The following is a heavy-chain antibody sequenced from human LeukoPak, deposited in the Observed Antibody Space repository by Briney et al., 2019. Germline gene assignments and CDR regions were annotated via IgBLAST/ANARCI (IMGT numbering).Heavy chain of an antibody. CDR1: GGSISSYY. D-gene: IGHD4-17*01. CDR2: IYNSGNT. CDR3: ERGPVTTSGNCFDP. Sequence: PSETLSLTCTVSGGSISSYYWSWFRQPPGKGLEWIGYIYNSGNTNYNPSLKSRVTISVDTSTNQFSLRLSSVTAADTAEYYCERGPVTTSGNCFDPWGQGTLVNVSS. V-gene: IGHV4-59*08. J-gene: IGHJ5*02.